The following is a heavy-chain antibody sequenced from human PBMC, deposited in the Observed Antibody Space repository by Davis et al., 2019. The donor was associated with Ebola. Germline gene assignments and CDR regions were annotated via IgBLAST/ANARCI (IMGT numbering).Heavy chain of an antibody. D-gene: IGHD3-10*01. CDR1: GGSISSGGYY. Sequence: MPSETLSLTCTVSGGSISSGGYYWSWTRQHPGKGLEWIGYLYFRGSTNSNPSLKSRVTISVDTSKNQFSLKLSSVTAADTAVYYCARQLWFGESLYYYYGMDVWGQGTTVTVSS. CDR3: ARQLWFGESLYYYYGMDV. V-gene: IGHV4-61*08. CDR2: LYFRGST. J-gene: IGHJ6*02.